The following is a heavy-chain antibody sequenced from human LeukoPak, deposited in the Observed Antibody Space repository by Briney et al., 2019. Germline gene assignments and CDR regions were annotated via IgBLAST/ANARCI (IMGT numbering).Heavy chain of an antibody. J-gene: IGHJ4*02. CDR3: ARDGAAPYDY. CDR2: IYSGGSA. CDR1: GFTFYRHW. D-gene: IGHD6-13*01. V-gene: IGHV3-53*01. Sequence: GGSLRLSCAASGFTFYRHWMSWVRQAPGKGLEWVSVIYSGGSAYYADSVKGRFTISRDNSKNTLYLQMNSLRAEDTAVYYCARDGAAPYDYWGQGTLVTVSS.